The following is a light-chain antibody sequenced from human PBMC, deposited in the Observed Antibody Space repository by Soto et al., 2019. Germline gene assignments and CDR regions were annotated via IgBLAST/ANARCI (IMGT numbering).Light chain of an antibody. CDR3: QSYDSSTVV. CDR2: DVR. Sequence: QSALTQPASVSGSPGQSITISCIGTSSDLGTYNYVSWYQQHPDKAPKLIIYDVRYRPSGVSDRFSGSKSGDTASLIISGLQAEDEADYYCQSYDSSTVVFGGGTKLTVL. V-gene: IGLV2-14*03. CDR1: SSDLGTYNY. J-gene: IGLJ2*01.